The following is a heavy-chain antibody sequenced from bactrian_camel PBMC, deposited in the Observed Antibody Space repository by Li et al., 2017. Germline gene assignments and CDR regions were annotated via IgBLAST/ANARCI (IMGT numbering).Heavy chain of an antibody. CDR1: GFTFSSYG. Sequence: HVQLVESGGGLVQPGGSLRLSCAASGFTFSSYGMSWFRQAPGKGLEWVSGIYGDGSITYYTDSVKGRFTISRDNAKNTLYLRMNSLKSEDTALYYCVSTAGYYTPPYEYKYWGQGTQVTVS. D-gene: IGHD1*01. J-gene: IGHJ4*01. CDR3: VSTAGYYTPPYEYKY. V-gene: IGHV3S6*01. CDR2: IYGDGSIT.